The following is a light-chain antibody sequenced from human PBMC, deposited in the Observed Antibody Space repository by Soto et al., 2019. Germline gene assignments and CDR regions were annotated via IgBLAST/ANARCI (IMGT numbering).Light chain of an antibody. CDR3: QQYASYPYT. Sequence: DIQMTQSPSTLSVSVGDRVTISCRASQSIQTCLAWYQQKPGKAPNLLIFAASDLASGVSSRFSGSGSGAEFTLTISSLQADDFATYYCQQYASYPYTFGRGTRLEIK. CDR2: AAS. V-gene: IGKV1-5*01. CDR1: QSIQTC. J-gene: IGKJ2*01.